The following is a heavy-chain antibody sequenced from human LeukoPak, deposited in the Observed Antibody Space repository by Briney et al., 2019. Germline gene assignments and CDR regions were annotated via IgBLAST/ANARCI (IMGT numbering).Heavy chain of an antibody. CDR2: ISGSGNSA. CDR3: AKDDTVENAFDI. D-gene: IGHD4-23*01. CDR1: GFTFTGYG. V-gene: IGHV3-23*01. Sequence: GWTLRLSCVASGFTFTGYGMSWVRQAPGTGLEWVSGISGSGNSAYYADSVKGRFTISRDNSKNTLYLQMNSLRAEDTAVYYCAKDDTVENAFDISGQGTMVTVSS. J-gene: IGHJ3*02.